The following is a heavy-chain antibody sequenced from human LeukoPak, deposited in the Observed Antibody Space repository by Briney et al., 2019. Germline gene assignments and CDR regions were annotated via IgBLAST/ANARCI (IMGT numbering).Heavy chain of an antibody. V-gene: IGHV4-61*02. J-gene: IGHJ3*02. CDR1: GVYITNGLYF. D-gene: IGHD1-26*01. CDR2: TYSNGDT. Sequence: KASETLSLTCTVSGVYITNGLYFWNWIRQPAGKGLEWIGRTYSNGDTNYNPSLKSRVTISQDRTRNQFSLKLSSVTAADTAVYYCARDLSFESGSYHVGGFDAVHDAFDIWGQGTMVTVSS. CDR3: ARDLSFESGSYHVGGFDAVHDAFDI.